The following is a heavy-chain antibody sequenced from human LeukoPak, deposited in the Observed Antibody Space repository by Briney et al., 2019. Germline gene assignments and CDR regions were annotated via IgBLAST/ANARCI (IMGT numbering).Heavy chain of an antibody. CDR3: ARGLMVRGVMSRSNWFDP. CDR2: INHSGST. D-gene: IGHD3-10*01. CDR1: GGSFSGYY. J-gene: IGHJ5*02. V-gene: IGHV4-34*01. Sequence: SETLSLTCAVYGGSFSGYYWSWIRQPPGKGLEWIGEINHSGSTNYNPSLKSRVTISVDTSKNQFSLKLSSVTAADTAVYYCARGLMVRGVMSRSNWFDPWGQGTLVTVSS.